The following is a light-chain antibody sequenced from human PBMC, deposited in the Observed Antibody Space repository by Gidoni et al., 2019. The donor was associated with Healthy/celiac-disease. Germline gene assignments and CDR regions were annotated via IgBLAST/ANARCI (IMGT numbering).Light chain of an antibody. CDR3: QQSYSTPLT. CDR2: AAS. CDR1: QSISSY. V-gene: IGKV1-39*01. J-gene: IGKJ4*01. Sequence: DIQMTQSPASVGDRVTITCRASQSISSYLNWYQQKPGKAPKLLFYAASSLQSGVPTRFSGSGSGTDFTLTISSLQPEDFATYCCQQSYSTPLTFGGGTKVEIK.